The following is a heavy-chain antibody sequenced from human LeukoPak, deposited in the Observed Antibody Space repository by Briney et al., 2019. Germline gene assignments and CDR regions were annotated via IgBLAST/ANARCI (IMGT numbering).Heavy chain of an antibody. Sequence: PGGSLRLSCAASGFTFSSYAMHWVRQAPGKGLEWVAVISYDGSNKYYADSVKGRFTISRDNSKNTLYLQMNSLRAEDTAVYYCARETARQFNYLKSGDFDYWGQGTLVTVSS. CDR2: ISYDGSNK. J-gene: IGHJ4*02. CDR3: ARETARQFNYLKSGDFDY. CDR1: GFTFSSYA. D-gene: IGHD4-11*01. V-gene: IGHV3-30*04.